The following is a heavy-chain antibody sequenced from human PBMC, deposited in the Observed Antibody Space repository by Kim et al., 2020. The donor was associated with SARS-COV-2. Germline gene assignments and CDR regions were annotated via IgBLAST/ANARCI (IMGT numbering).Heavy chain of an antibody. CDR3: AREGIFRVWY. J-gene: IGHJ4*02. V-gene: IGHV4-39*02. Sequence: SETLSLTCTVSGGSISSSSYYWGWIRQPPGKGLEWIGSIYYSGSTYYNPSLKSRVTISVDTSKNQFSLKLSSVTAADTAVYYCAREGIFRVWYWGQGTLVTVSS. D-gene: IGHD2-15*01. CDR2: IYYSGST. CDR1: GGSISSSSYY.